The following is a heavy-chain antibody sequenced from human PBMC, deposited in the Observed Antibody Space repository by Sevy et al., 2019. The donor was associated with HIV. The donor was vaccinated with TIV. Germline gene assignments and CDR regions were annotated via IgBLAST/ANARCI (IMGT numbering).Heavy chain of an antibody. D-gene: IGHD6-19*01. CDR1: GYTFTGYY. Sequence: ASVKVSCKASGYTFTGYYMHWVRQAPGQGLEWMGWINPNSGGTNYAQKFQGRVTMTRYTSISTAYMELSRLRSDDTAVYYCARAGWAYYYYGMDVWGQGTTVTVSS. J-gene: IGHJ6*02. V-gene: IGHV1-2*02. CDR2: INPNSGGT. CDR3: ARAGWAYYYYGMDV.